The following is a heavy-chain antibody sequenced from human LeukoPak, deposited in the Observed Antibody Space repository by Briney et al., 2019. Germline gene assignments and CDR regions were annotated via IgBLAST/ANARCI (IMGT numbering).Heavy chain of an antibody. CDR1: GGSISSSSYY. D-gene: IGHD1-7*01. Sequence: SETLSLTCTVSGGSISSSSYYWGWIRQPPGKGLEWIGSIYYSGSTYYNPSLKSRVTISVDTSKNQFSLKLSSVTAADTAVYYCARDKLELRFYYYYYMDVWGKGTTVTVSS. CDR2: IYYSGST. J-gene: IGHJ6*03. CDR3: ARDKLELRFYYYYYMDV. V-gene: IGHV4-39*07.